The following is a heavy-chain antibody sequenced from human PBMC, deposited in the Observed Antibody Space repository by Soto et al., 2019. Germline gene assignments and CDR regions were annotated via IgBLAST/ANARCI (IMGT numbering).Heavy chain of an antibody. Sequence: EVQLMESGGGLVQPGESLRLSCVVSGLSLSGYALSWVRQAPGKGLEWVSAVSGSGGNTYYADSVKGRFTISRDNSKNTLYLQMNGLRVEDTAKYFCAKDGRRAGPTLNWLDSWGQGTQVTVTS. CDR1: GLSLSGYA. CDR2: VSGSGGNT. D-gene: IGHD1-26*01. CDR3: AKDGRRAGPTLNWLDS. V-gene: IGHV3-23*01. J-gene: IGHJ5*01.